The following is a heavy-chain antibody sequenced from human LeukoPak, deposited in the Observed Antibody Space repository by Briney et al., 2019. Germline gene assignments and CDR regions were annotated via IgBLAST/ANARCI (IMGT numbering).Heavy chain of an antibody. V-gene: IGHV3-30*02. D-gene: IGHD1-26*01. CDR2: IRYDGSNK. CDR1: GFTFSSYG. Sequence: PGGSLRLSCAASGFTFSSYGMHWVRQAPGKGLEWVAFIRYDGSNKYYADSVKGRFTISRDNTKESLYLQMNSLRAEDTAVYYCTQIEWERWRGWGQGTLVTVSS. CDR3: TQIEWERWRG. J-gene: IGHJ4*02.